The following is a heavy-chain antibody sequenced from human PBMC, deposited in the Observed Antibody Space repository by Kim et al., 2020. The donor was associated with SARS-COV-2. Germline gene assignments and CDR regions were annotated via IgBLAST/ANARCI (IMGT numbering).Heavy chain of an antibody. CDR3: ARHLSGLGAFYNVGY. J-gene: IGHJ4*02. CDR1: GVSISGDY. V-gene: IGHV4-59*08. D-gene: IGHD3-10*01. CDR2: ISYAGTM. Sequence: SETLSLTCNVSGVSISGDYWSWIRQTPEKGLQWIASISYAGTMSYNPSLKSRVTISVDTSKNQVSLKLSSVTAADTAMYYCARHLSGLGAFYNVGYWGQCSLVTVSS.